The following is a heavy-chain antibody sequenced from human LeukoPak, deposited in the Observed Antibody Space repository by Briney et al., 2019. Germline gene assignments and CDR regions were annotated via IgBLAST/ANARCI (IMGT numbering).Heavy chain of an antibody. Sequence: SGGSLRLSCAASGFTLSIYAMRWVRQAPGKGLEWVAVISYDGSNKYYADPVKGRFTISRDNSKSSVFLQMNSLRAEDTAVYYCAREYCGAECYSGVDYWGQGTLVTASS. CDR1: GFTLSIYA. J-gene: IGHJ4*02. CDR2: ISYDGSNK. CDR3: AREYCGAECYSGVDY. D-gene: IGHD2-21*01. V-gene: IGHV3-30-3*01.